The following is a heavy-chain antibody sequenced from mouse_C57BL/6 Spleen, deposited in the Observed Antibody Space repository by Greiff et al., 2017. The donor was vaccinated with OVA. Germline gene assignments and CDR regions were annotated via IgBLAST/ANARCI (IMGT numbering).Heavy chain of an antibody. D-gene: IGHD1-1*01. J-gene: IGHJ2*01. Sequence: VKLQQSGPGLVAPSQSLSITCPVPGFSLTSHGVSWVRQPPGKGLEWLGVIWGDGSTNYHSALISRLSISKDNSKSQVFLKLNSLQTDDTATYYCARITTVPFDYWGQGTTLTVSS. CDR1: GFSLTSHG. CDR3: ARITTVPFDY. V-gene: IGHV2-3*01. CDR2: IWGDGST.